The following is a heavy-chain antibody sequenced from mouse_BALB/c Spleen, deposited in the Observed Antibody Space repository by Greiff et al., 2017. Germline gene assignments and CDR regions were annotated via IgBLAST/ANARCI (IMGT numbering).Heavy chain of an antibody. CDR3: ARKGLGYFYFDY. D-gene: IGHD2-3*01. CDR1: GFNIKDYY. J-gene: IGHJ2*01. CDR2: IDPENGNT. Sequence: EVQLVESGAELVRPGALVKLSCKASGFNIKDYYMHWVKQRPEQGLEWIGWIDPENGNTIYDPKFQGKASITADTSSNTAYLQLSSLTSEDTAVYYCARKGLGYFYFDYWGQGTTLTVSS. V-gene: IGHV14-1*02.